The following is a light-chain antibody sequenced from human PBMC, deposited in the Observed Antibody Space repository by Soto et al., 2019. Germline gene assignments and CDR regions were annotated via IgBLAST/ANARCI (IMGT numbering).Light chain of an antibody. CDR3: CSFAGSYYYV. Sequence: QSVLTQPRSVSASPGQSVTISCTGTSSDVGRYDYVSWYQQHPGKAPKLIVYDVTERPSGVPDRFSGSKSGNTASLTISGLQAEDEADYYCCSFAGSYYYVFGTGTKVTVL. V-gene: IGLV2-11*01. CDR1: SSDVGRYDY. CDR2: DVT. J-gene: IGLJ1*01.